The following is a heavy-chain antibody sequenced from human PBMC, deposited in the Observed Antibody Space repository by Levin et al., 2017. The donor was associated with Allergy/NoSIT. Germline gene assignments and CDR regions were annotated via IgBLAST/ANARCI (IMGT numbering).Heavy chain of an antibody. Sequence: PGGSLRLSCTASGFTFGDYAMSWFRQAPGKGLEWVGFIRSKAYGGTTEYAASVKGRFTISRDDSKSIAYLQMNSLKTEDTAVYYCTRDPMSYYGDYEGAIDYWGQGTLVTVSS. J-gene: IGHJ4*02. V-gene: IGHV3-49*03. CDR1: GFTFGDYA. CDR3: TRDPMSYYGDYEGAIDY. D-gene: IGHD4-17*01. CDR2: IRSKAYGGTT.